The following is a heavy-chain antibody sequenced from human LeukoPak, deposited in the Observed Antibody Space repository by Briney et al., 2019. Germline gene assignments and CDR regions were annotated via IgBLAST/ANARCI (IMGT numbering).Heavy chain of an antibody. CDR2: ITWDSGTT. J-gene: IGHJ4*02. D-gene: IGHD6-19*01. V-gene: IGHV3-43*01. Sequence: GGSLRLSSAASGFTFDDYTMHWVRQAPGKSLEWVSLITWDSGTTYYKDSVKGRFTISRDNSKNSLYLQMNSLRTEDTALYYCAKGYSSGWYPFDYWGQGTLVTVSS. CDR3: AKGYSSGWYPFDY. CDR1: GFTFDDYT.